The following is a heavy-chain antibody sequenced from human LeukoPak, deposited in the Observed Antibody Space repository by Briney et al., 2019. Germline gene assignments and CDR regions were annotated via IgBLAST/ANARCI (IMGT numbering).Heavy chain of an antibody. V-gene: IGHV3-74*01. CDR2: INSDGSST. CDR1: GFTFSRYW. Sequence: PGGSLRLSCAASGFTFSRYWMHWVRQVPGKGLVWVSLINSDGSSTTYADSVKGRFTISRDNAKNALYLQMNSLRADDTAIYFCTRGSNHFDYWGQGTLVTVSS. D-gene: IGHD4-11*01. J-gene: IGHJ4*02. CDR3: TRGSNHFDY.